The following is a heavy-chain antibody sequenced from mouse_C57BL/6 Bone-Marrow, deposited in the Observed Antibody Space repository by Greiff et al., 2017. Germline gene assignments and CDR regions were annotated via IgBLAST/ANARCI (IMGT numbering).Heavy chain of an antibody. Sequence: LVESGAELVRPGASVTLSCKASGYTFTDYEMHWVKQTPVHGLEWIGAIDPETGGTAYNQKFKGKAILTADKSSSTAYMELRSLTSEDSAVYYCTKGCRLYYWGQGTTLTVSS. CDR3: TKGCRLYY. CDR2: IDPETGGT. CDR1: GYTFTDYE. J-gene: IGHJ2*01. V-gene: IGHV1-15*01.